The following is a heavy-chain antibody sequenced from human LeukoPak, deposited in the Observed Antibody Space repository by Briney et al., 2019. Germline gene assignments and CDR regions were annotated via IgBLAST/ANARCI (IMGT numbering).Heavy chain of an antibody. V-gene: IGHV3-23*01. J-gene: IGHJ4*02. CDR3: ARGGGLRLGELSFDY. CDR2: ISGSGGST. Sequence: GGSLRLSCAASGFTFSSYGMSWVRQAPGKGLEWVSAISGSGGSTYYADSVKGRFTISRDNAKNSLYLQMNSLRAEDTAVYYCARGGGLRLGELSFDYWGQGTLVTVSS. CDR1: GFTFSSYG. D-gene: IGHD3-16*02.